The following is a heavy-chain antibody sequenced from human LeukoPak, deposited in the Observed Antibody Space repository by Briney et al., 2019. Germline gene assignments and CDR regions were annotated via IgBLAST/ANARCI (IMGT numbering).Heavy chain of an antibody. CDR1: GGTFSSYA. Sequence: ASVKVSCKASGGTFSSYAISWVRQAPGQGLEWMGWISAYNGNTNYAQNLQGRVTMTTDTSTTTAYMELRSLRSDDTAVYYCAREYHPGIAVASGYWGQGTLVTVSS. J-gene: IGHJ4*02. D-gene: IGHD6-19*01. CDR3: AREYHPGIAVASGY. CDR2: ISAYNGNT. V-gene: IGHV1-18*01.